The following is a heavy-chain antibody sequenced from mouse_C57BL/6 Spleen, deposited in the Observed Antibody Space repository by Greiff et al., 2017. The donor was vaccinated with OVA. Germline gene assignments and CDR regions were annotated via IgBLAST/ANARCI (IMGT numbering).Heavy chain of an antibody. Sequence: QVQLQQSGPGLVAPSQSLSITCTVSGFSFTSYGVDWVRQPPGKGLEWLGVIWGGGSTNYNSAHMARLSISKDNSKSQVCLKMNSLQTDDTAMYYCAKHSYYGSSYYAMDYWGQGTLVTVSS. CDR2: IWGGGST. CDR1: GFSFTSYG. CDR3: AKHSYYGSSYYAMDY. V-gene: IGHV2-9*01. D-gene: IGHD1-1*01. J-gene: IGHJ4*01.